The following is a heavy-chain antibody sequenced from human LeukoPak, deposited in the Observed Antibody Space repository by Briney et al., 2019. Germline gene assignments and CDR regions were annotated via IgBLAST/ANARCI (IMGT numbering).Heavy chain of an antibody. CDR3: ARDYRYAFDN. CDR1: GLTFSSDS. V-gene: IGHV3-48*04. Sequence: GGTLRLSCAATGLTFSSDSMKGVGQAPRKGLEWISYIGISSGNTKYADSVKGRFTISADSAKNSLYLQMNSLRVEDTAVYYCARDYRYAFDNWGQGTLVTVSS. D-gene: IGHD5-12*01. J-gene: IGHJ4*02. CDR2: IGISSGNT.